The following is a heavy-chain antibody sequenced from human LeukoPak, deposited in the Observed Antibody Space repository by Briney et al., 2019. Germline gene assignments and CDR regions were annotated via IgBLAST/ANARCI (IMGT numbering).Heavy chain of an antibody. CDR2: IIPIFGTA. D-gene: IGHD3-9*01. J-gene: IGHJ4*02. V-gene: IGHV1-69*06. CDR3: ARSLLSYDILTGYAEFDY. Sequence: ASVKVSCKASGGTFSSYAISWVRQAPGQGLEWMGGIIPIFGTATYAQKFQGRVTITADKSTSTAYMELSSLRSEDTAVYCCARSLLSYDILTGYAEFDYWGQGALVTVSS. CDR1: GGTFSSYA.